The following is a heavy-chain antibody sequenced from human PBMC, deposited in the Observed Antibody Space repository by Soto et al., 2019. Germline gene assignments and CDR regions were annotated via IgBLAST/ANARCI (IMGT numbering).Heavy chain of an antibody. CDR1: GGTFSSYP. Sequence: QVQLVQSGAEVKKPGSSVKVSCEASGGTFSSYPINWVRQAPGQGLEWMGGIIPFFGTSNYEQKFQGRVTKTADDSTSTAYKELRNLKSENTAVYYCARVGHITKYDMAVWGQGTTVTVSS. CDR3: ARVGHITKYDMAV. D-gene: IGHD1-26*01. V-gene: IGHV1-69*01. J-gene: IGHJ6*02. CDR2: IIPFFGTS.